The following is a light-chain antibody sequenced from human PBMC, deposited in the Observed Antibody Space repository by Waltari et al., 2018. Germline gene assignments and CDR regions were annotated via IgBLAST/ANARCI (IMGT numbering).Light chain of an antibody. Sequence: QLVLTQPPSASASLGASVKLTCTLNSGHTRYPIAWHQQQPEQGPRFLMKLTRDGSHPKGDGIPDRFSGSSSGAERYLILSSLQSEDEADYYCQSWDTGINVFGGGTKLTVL. CDR3: QSWDTGINV. CDR2: LTRDGSH. J-gene: IGLJ2*01. CDR1: SGHTRYP. V-gene: IGLV4-69*01.